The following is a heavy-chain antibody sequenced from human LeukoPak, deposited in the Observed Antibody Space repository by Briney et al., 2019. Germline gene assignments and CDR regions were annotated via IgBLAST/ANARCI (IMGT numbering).Heavy chain of an antibody. CDR1: GFTFSLYG. CDR3: AKDAQRGFDYSNSLDK. J-gene: IGHJ4*02. CDR2: IWSDGTNT. D-gene: IGHD4-11*01. Sequence: GGSLRLSSATPGFTFSLYGLHWVRQAPGMGLEWVAVIWSDGTNTYYGDPVKGRFTISRDNFQRTVYLQMNSLRAEDTAVYYCAKDAQRGFDYSNSLDKWGQGTLVTVSS. V-gene: IGHV3-33*06.